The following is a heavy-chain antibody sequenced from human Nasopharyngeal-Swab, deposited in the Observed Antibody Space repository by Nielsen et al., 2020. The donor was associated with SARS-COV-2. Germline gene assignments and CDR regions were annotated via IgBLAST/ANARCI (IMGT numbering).Heavy chain of an antibody. CDR1: GFTFSGSA. J-gene: IGHJ4*02. V-gene: IGHV3-73*01. D-gene: IGHD1-26*01. CDR3: AWEEPALVGATFDY. Sequence: GGSLRLSCAASGFTFSGSAMHWVRQASGKGLEWVGRIRSKANSYATAYAASVKGRFTISRDDSKNTAYLQMNSLKTEDTAVYYCAWEEPALVGATFDYWGQGTLVTVSS. CDR2: IRSKANSYAT.